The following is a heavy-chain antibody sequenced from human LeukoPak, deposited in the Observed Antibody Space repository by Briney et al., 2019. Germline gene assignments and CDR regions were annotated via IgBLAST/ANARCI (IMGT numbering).Heavy chain of an antibody. Sequence: ASVKVSCKASGYTFTGYYMHWVRQAPGQGLEWMGWINPNSGNTGYAQKFQGRVTITRNTSISTAYMELSSLRSEDTAVYYCARALYSSSWYENYYYMDVWGKGTTVTVSS. V-gene: IGHV1-8*03. J-gene: IGHJ6*03. CDR1: GYTFTGYY. CDR2: INPNSGNT. D-gene: IGHD6-13*01. CDR3: ARALYSSSWYENYYYMDV.